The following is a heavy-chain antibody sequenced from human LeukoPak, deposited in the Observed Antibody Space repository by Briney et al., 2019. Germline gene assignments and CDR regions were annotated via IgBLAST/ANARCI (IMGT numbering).Heavy chain of an antibody. D-gene: IGHD6-13*01. Sequence: SETLSLTCTVSGGSISSSTYYWGWIRQPPGKGLEWIGSMYYSGNSYYNPSLKSRVSISVDTSKNQFSLKLSSVTAADTAVYYCARGQPRHSSSSWYVDYWGQGTLVTVSS. CDR1: GGSISSSTYY. CDR2: MYYSGNS. CDR3: ARGQPRHSSSSWYVDY. V-gene: IGHV4-39*07. J-gene: IGHJ4*02.